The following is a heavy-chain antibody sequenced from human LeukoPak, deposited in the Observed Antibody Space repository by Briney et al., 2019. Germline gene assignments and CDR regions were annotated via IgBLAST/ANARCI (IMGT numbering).Heavy chain of an antibody. J-gene: IGHJ4*02. D-gene: IGHD5-18*01. CDR1: GDTVSSNSAA. CDR2: TYYRSKWYS. V-gene: IGHV6-1*01. CDR3: ARPLSKGYSYGYLLDY. Sequence: SQTLSLTCAISGDTVSSNSAAWNWIRQSPSRGLEWLGRTYYRSKWYSDYAVYVKSRITINTDTSKNQFSLQLNSVTPEDTAVYYCARPLSKGYSYGYLLDYWGQGTLVTVSS.